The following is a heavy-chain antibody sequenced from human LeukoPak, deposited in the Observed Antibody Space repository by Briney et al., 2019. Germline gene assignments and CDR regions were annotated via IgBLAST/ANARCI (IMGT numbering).Heavy chain of an antibody. J-gene: IGHJ4*02. Sequence: GGSLRLSCAASGFTFSSHWMHWVRQAPGKGLVWVSRINSDGSSTSYAGSVKGRFTISRDNAKNTLYLQMNSLRAEDTAVYYCARGGGIAGLHDYWGQGTLVTVSS. CDR3: ARGGGIAGLHDY. CDR1: GFTFSSHW. V-gene: IGHV3-74*01. D-gene: IGHD6-13*01. CDR2: INSDGSST.